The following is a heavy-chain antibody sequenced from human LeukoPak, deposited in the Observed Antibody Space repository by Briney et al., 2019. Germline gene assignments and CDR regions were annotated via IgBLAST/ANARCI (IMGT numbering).Heavy chain of an antibody. CDR2: ISGSGGST. CDR3: ARDGLVAGDAFDI. V-gene: IGHV3-23*01. CDR1: GFTFSSYA. D-gene: IGHD6-19*01. Sequence: GGSLRLSCAASGFTFSSYAMSWVRQAPGKGLEWVSAISGSGGSTFYADSVKGRFTISRDNSKSTLYLQMNSLRAEDTAVYYCARDGLVAGDAFDIWGQGTMVTVSS. J-gene: IGHJ3*02.